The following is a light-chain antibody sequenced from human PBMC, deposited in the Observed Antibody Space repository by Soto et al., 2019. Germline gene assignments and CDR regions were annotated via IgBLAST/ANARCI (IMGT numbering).Light chain of an antibody. J-gene: IGKJ5*01. Sequence: ETVLTQSPATLSFSPGERATLSFRASQSISSYLAWYQQKPGQVPRLLIYDAPNRASGIPARFSGSGYGTDFTLTISSLEPEDFAVYYGQQRSNWPPITFGQGTRLEI. V-gene: IGKV3-11*01. CDR1: QSISSY. CDR3: QQRSNWPPIT. CDR2: DAP.